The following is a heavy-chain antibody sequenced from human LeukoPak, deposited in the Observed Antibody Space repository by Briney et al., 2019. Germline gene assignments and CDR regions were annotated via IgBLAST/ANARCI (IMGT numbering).Heavy chain of an antibody. CDR3: AKGWDYYGSGPIDY. J-gene: IGHJ4*02. Sequence: GRSLRLSCAASGFTFSSYGMHWVRQAPDKGLEWVAVIWYDGSNKYFADSVKGRFTISRDNSKNTLYLQMNSLRAEDTAVYYCAKGWDYYGSGPIDYWGQGTLVTVSS. CDR1: GFTFSSYG. CDR2: IWYDGSNK. V-gene: IGHV3-33*06. D-gene: IGHD3-10*01.